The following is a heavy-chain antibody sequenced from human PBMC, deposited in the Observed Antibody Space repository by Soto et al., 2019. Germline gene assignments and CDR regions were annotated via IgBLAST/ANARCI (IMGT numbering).Heavy chain of an antibody. D-gene: IGHD5-18*01. CDR3: AKDLAGYSYGIDY. CDR1: GFTFSSYA. Sequence: PVGSLRLSCAASGFTFSSYAMSWVRQAPGKGLEWVSAISGSGGSTYYADSVKGRFTISRDNSKNTLYLQMNSLRAEDTAVYYCAKDLAGYSYGIDYWGQGTLVTVSS. CDR2: ISGSGGST. V-gene: IGHV3-23*01. J-gene: IGHJ4*02.